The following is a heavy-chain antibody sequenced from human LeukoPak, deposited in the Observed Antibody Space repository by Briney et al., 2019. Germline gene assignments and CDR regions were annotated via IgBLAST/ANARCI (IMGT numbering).Heavy chain of an antibody. D-gene: IGHD4-17*01. V-gene: IGHV1-46*01. CDR1: GYSFTNYY. CDR3: AREGRTDYGASRSFDI. J-gene: IGHJ3*02. CDR2: INPSGGT. Sequence: ASVTVFCKASGYSFTNYYMHWVRHVPGQGPEWMGLINPSGGTKYAQKFQDRVTMTRDTSTSTIYMELSSLTSEDRAVYYCAREGRTDYGASRSFDIWGQGTMVTVSS.